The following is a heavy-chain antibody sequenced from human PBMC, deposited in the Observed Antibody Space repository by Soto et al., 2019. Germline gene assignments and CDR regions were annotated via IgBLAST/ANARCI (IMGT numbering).Heavy chain of an antibody. CDR3: ARGYYYGSGRPTPGGMDV. Sequence: QVHLVQSGAEVKKPGASVKVSCKASGYTFTNYDINWVRQAPGQGLEWMGWISTYTGNTNYAQKLQGRVTMTTDTSASKAYMELRSLRVDDTAVYYCARGYYYGSGRPTPGGMDVWGQGTTVTVSS. D-gene: IGHD3-10*01. J-gene: IGHJ6*02. CDR1: GYTFTNYD. CDR2: ISTYTGNT. V-gene: IGHV1-18*01.